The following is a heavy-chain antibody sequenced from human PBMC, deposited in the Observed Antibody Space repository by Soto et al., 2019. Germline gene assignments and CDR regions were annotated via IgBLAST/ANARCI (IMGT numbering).Heavy chain of an antibody. J-gene: IGHJ6*02. CDR2: IHSGGSRI. CDR1: GFTFSTYH. Sequence: EVQLVESGGGLVQPGGSLILSCAASGFTFSTYHMNWVRQAPGKGLEWVSYIHSGGSRIYYADSVKDRFTISRDNAKNSLYLQMNSLRAEDTAVYYCARDGSTVTTNYHYAMDVWGQGTTVTVSS. CDR3: ARDGSTVTTNYHYAMDV. D-gene: IGHD4-17*01. V-gene: IGHV3-48*03.